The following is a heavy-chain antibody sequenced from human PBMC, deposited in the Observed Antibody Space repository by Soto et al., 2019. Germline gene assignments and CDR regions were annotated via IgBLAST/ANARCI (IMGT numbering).Heavy chain of an antibody. Sequence: QVQLVQSGAEVKKPGSSVKVSCKASGGTFSSYAISWVRQAPGQGLEWMGGIIPIFGTANYAQKFQGRVTITADESTSTAYMELSSLRSEDTAVYYCAREKIAVARYYYYGMDVWGQGTTVNVSS. D-gene: IGHD6-19*01. V-gene: IGHV1-69*01. CDR3: AREKIAVARYYYYGMDV. CDR2: IIPIFGTA. CDR1: GGTFSSYA. J-gene: IGHJ6*02.